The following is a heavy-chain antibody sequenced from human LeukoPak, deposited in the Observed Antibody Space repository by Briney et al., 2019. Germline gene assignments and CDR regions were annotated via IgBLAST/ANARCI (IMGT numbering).Heavy chain of an antibody. Sequence: PGGSLRLSCAASGFTFSSYAMSWVRQAPGKGLEWVSAISGSGSSTYYADSVKARFTISRDNSKNTLYLQMNSLRAEDTAVYYCAKVQVVSPNFDYWGQGTLVTVSS. D-gene: IGHD2-2*01. CDR3: AKVQVVSPNFDY. J-gene: IGHJ4*02. CDR2: ISGSGSST. CDR1: GFTFSSYA. V-gene: IGHV3-23*01.